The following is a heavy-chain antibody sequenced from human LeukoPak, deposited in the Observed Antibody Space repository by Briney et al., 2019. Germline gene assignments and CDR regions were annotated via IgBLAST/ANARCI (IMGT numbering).Heavy chain of an antibody. D-gene: IGHD3-22*01. CDR3: ARDHYDSSGYHNLYWYFDL. Sequence: PGGSLRLSCAASGFTFSSYGMHWVRQAPGKGLEWGAVIWYDGSNKYYADSVKGRFTISRDNSKNTLYLQMNSLRAEDTAVYYCARDHYDSSGYHNLYWYFDLWGRGTLVTVSS. J-gene: IGHJ2*01. V-gene: IGHV3-33*01. CDR2: IWYDGSNK. CDR1: GFTFSSYG.